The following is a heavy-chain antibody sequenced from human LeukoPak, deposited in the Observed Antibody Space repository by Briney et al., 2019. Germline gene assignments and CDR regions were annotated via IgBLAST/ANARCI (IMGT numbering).Heavy chain of an antibody. V-gene: IGHV4-59*01. J-gene: IGHJ4*02. CDR1: GGSISSYY. D-gene: IGHD1-1*01. CDR2: IYYSGST. CDR3: ARDRNWNYFDY. Sequence: SETLSLTCTVSGGSISSYYWSRIRQPPGKGLEWIGYIYYSGSTNYNPSLKSRVTISVDTSKNQFSLKLSSVTAADTAVYYCARDRNWNYFDYWGQGTLVTVSS.